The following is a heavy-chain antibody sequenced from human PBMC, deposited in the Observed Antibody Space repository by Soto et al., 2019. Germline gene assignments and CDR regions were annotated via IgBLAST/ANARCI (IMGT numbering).Heavy chain of an antibody. CDR1: GYTFTSYA. Sequence: QVQLVQSGAEEKKPGASVKVSCKASGYTFTSYAMHWVRQAPGQRLEWMGWINAGNGNTKYSQKFQVRVTITRDTSASTAYMELSSLRSEDTAVYYCARAVGGPTSNLDYWGQGTLVTVSS. D-gene: IGHD3-16*01. CDR2: INAGNGNT. J-gene: IGHJ4*02. V-gene: IGHV1-3*05. CDR3: ARAVGGPTSNLDY.